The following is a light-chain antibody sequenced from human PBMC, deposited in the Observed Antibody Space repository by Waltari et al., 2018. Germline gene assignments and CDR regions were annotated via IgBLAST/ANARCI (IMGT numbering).Light chain of an antibody. V-gene: IGLV2-11*01. CDR2: EVT. Sequence: QSALTQPRSVSGSPGQSVTISCTGTSSDVGAYDYVPWYQQHPGKAPKLVTFEVTKRPSGVPDRFSGSKSGNTASLTISGLQAEDEGDYYCCSYAGTYSFMVFGGGTKLTVL. J-gene: IGLJ3*02. CDR1: SSDVGAYDY. CDR3: CSYAGTYSFMV.